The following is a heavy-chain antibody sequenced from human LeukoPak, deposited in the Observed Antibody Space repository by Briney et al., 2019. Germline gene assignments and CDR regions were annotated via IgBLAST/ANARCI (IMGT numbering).Heavy chain of an antibody. CDR3: AREAVYDYVWGSYRYRYYFDY. CDR1: GFTVSSNY. J-gene: IGHJ4*02. Sequence: GGSLRLSCAASGFTVSSNYMSWVRQAPGKGLEWVSVIYSGGSTYYADSVKGRFTISRDNSKNTLYLQMNSLRAEDTAVYYCAREAVYDYVWGSYRYRYYFDYWGQGTLVTVSS. CDR2: IYSGGST. V-gene: IGHV3-53*01. D-gene: IGHD3-16*02.